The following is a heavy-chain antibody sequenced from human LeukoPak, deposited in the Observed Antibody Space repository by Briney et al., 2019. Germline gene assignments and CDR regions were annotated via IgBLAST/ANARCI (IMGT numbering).Heavy chain of an antibody. Sequence: PGGSMRLSCVVSGFTFSTYVMHWVRQAPGKGLEWVGRIKSKTDGGTTDYAAPVKGRFTISRDDSKTTLYLQMNSLKTEDTALYYCTTVRGSTYQYCQRWGQGTPVTVSS. CDR3: TTVRGSTYQYCQR. D-gene: IGHD6-13*01. V-gene: IGHV3-15*01. CDR2: IKSKTDGGTT. CDR1: GFTFSTYV. J-gene: IGHJ1*01.